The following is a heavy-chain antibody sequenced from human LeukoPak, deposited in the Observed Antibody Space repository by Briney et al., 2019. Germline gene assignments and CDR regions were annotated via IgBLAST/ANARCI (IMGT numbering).Heavy chain of an antibody. CDR3: ARQLGEQWLAYYYYYYMDV. J-gene: IGHJ6*03. CDR1: GFTVSSNY. CDR2: IYSGGST. Sequence: AGGSLRLSCAASGFTVSSNYMSWVRQAPGKGLEWVSVIYSGGSTYYADSVKGRFTISRDNSKNTLYLQMNSLRAEDTAVYYCARQLGEQWLAYYYYYYMDVWGKGTTVTISS. D-gene: IGHD6-19*01. V-gene: IGHV3-66*04.